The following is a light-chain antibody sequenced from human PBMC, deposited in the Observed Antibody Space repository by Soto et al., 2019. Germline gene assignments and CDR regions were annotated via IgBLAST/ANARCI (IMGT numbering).Light chain of an antibody. CDR1: QSVSSSY. CDR2: GAS. Sequence: EMVLTQSPGTLSLSPGERATLSCRASQSVSSSYLAWYQQKPGQAPRLLIYGASSTDTGIPDRFSGSGSGTDFTLTISRLEPEDSAVYYCQQYGSSPHTFGQGTKLEIK. V-gene: IGKV3-20*01. J-gene: IGKJ2*01. CDR3: QQYGSSPHT.